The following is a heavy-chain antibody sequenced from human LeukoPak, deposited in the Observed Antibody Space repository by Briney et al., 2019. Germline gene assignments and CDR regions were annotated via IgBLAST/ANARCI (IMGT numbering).Heavy chain of an antibody. V-gene: IGHV3-30*02. J-gene: IGHJ4*02. CDR2: IRYDGSIK. Sequence: GGSLRLSCAASGFTFSNYGMHWVRQAPGKGLEWVAFIRYDGSIKYYADSVKGRFTISRDNSKNTLYLQMNSLRAEDTAVYYCANAVHYYDSSGYHPFDYWGQGTLVTVSS. CDR1: GFTFSNYG. D-gene: IGHD3-22*01. CDR3: ANAVHYYDSSGYHPFDY.